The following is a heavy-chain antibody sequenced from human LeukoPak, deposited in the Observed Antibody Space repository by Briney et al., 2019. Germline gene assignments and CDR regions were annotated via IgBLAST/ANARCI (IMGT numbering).Heavy chain of an antibody. Sequence: SETLSLTCTVSGGSISSGTYYWSWIRQPAGKGLEWIGRIYKSGSTNYSPSLKSRVTISVNTSKNQFSLKPTSVTAADTAVYYCARAGFALAPHRGTPFDYWGQGTLVTVSS. D-gene: IGHD6-6*01. V-gene: IGHV4-61*02. CDR1: GGSISSGTYY. CDR2: IYKSGST. J-gene: IGHJ4*02. CDR3: ARAGFALAPHRGTPFDY.